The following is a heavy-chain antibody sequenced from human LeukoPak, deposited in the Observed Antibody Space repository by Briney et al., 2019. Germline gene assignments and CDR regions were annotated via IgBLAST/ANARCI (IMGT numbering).Heavy chain of an antibody. Sequence: AETLSLTCTVSGGSISSYYWSWIRQPPGKGLEWIGYIYYSGSTNYNPSLKSRVTISVDTSKNQFSLKLSSVTAADTAVYYCATSLAQCSSCPFDYWGQGTLVTVSS. CDR1: GGSISSYY. CDR2: IYYSGST. V-gene: IGHV4-59*08. CDR3: ATSLAQCSSCPFDY. D-gene: IGHD2-2*01. J-gene: IGHJ4*02.